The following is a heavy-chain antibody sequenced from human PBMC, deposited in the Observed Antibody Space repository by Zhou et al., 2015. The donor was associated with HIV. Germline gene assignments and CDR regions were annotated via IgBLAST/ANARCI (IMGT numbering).Heavy chain of an antibody. CDR2: INAGNGNT. D-gene: IGHD6-19*01. V-gene: IGHV1-3*05. J-gene: IGHJ4*02. CDR1: GYTFTSYA. Sequence: QVQLVQSGAEEKKPGASVKVSCKASGYTFTSYAMHWVRQAPGQRLEWMGWINAGNGNTKYSQKFQGRVTITRDTSASTAYMELSSLRSEDTAVYYCARDSSGGAVAGRGAFDYVGPGNPGHRLL. CDR3: ARDSSGGAVAGRGAFDY.